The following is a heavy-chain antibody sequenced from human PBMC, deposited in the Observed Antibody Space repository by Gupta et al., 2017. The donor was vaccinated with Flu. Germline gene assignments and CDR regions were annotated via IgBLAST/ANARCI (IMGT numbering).Heavy chain of an antibody. CDR2: KKHDGSEK. V-gene: IGHV3-7*01. CDR1: GCTFTTYW. D-gene: IGHD6-19*01. Sequence: AASGCTFTTYWMYGVRQAPGKGLEWVASKKHDGSEKYYVDSVKGRFTISRDNAKNSLYLQMISLGDEDAAVYYSAKDHRTGWSQDGGGQRTLV. J-gene: IGHJ4*02. CDR3: AKDHRTGWSQDG.